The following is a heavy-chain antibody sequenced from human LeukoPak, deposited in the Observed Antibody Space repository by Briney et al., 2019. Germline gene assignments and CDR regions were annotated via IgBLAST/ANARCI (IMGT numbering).Heavy chain of an antibody. V-gene: IGHV3-23*01. CDR1: GFSFSSYW. CDR2: ISGSGGST. Sequence: GRSLRLSCVASGFSFSSYWTSWVRQAPGKGLEWVSAISGSGGSTYYADSVKGRFTISRDNSQNTLYLQVNSLRAEDTAVYYCAKDRGSYYFGWFDPWGEGSLVTVSS. J-gene: IGHJ5*02. CDR3: AKDRGSYYFGWFDP. D-gene: IGHD1-26*01.